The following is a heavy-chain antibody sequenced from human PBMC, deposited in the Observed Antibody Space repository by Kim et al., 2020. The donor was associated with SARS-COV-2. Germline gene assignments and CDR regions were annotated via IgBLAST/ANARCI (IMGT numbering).Heavy chain of an antibody. CDR1: GGSVSSGSYY. J-gene: IGHJ4*02. D-gene: IGHD3-16*02. Sequence: SETLSLTCTVSGGSVSSGSYYWSWIRQPPGKGLEWIGYIYYSGSTNYNPSLKSRVTISVDTSKNQFSLKLSSVTAADTAVYYCAREGHNTFGGVIVTSYFDYWGQGTLVTVSS. V-gene: IGHV4-61*01. CDR2: IYYSGST. CDR3: AREGHNTFGGVIVTSYFDY.